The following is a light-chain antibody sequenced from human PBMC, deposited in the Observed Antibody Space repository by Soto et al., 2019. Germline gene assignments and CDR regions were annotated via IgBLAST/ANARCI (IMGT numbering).Light chain of an antibody. V-gene: IGLV1-44*01. J-gene: IGLJ2*01. CDR3: AAWDDSLDVLI. CDR1: SSNIGSNS. CDR2: SNN. Sequence: QSVLTQPPSASGTPGQRVSISCSGSSSNIGSNSVDWYQQLPGTAPKLLISSNNQRPSGVPDRFSGSKSGTSASLAISGLQSEDEADYYYAAWDDSLDVLIFGGGTKLTVL.